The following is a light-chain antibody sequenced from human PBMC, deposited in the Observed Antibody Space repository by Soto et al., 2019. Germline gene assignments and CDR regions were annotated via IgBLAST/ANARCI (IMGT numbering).Light chain of an antibody. Sequence: IVLTQYPGNLPRSQGERATLSCRASQSVSSSYLAWYQQKPGQAPRLLIYGASSRATGIPDRFSGSGSGTDFTLTIIRPEHEAFAVYYCRHNTRPTWTFGQGTSVEIK. CDR3: RHNTRPTWT. J-gene: IGKJ1*01. CDR2: GAS. CDR1: QSVSSSY. V-gene: IGKV3-20*01.